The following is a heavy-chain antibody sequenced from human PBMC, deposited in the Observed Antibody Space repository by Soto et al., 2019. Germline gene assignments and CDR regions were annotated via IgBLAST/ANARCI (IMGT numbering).Heavy chain of an antibody. D-gene: IGHD2-21*01. CDR3: ARQYSTAYFDY. V-gene: IGHV1-69*01. J-gene: IGHJ4*02. CDR1: GGSFTNYF. Sequence: QVQLVQSGAEMKKPGSSVRVSCRSSGGSFTNYFIGWVRQAPGHGPEWMGGIIPMLGTPQYAQKFQDRVTIPADESTSTAFLHLRRLRFEDTAIYYCARQYSTAYFDYWGQGTLVTVSS. CDR2: IIPMLGTP.